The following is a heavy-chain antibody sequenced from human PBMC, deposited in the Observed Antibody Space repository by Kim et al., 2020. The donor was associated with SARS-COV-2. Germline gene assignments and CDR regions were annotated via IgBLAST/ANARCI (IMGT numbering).Heavy chain of an antibody. CDR2: ISYDGSNK. V-gene: IGHV3-30*04. J-gene: IGHJ4*02. CDR3: ARDGLGDSSGFDY. Sequence: GGSLRLSCAASGFTFSSYAMHWVRQAPGKGLEWVAVISYDGSNKYYADSVKGRFTISRDNSKNTLYLQMNSLRAEDTAVYYCARDGLGDSSGFDYWGQGTLVTVSS. CDR1: GFTFSSYA. D-gene: IGHD3-22*01.